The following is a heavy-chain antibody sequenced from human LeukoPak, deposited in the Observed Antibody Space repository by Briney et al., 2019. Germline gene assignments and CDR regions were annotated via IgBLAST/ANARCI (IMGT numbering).Heavy chain of an antibody. CDR1: GDSITSYY. D-gene: IGHD6-19*01. Sequence: SETLSLTCTVSGDSITSYYWSWIRQPPGKGLEWMGYIYYTGKTDYNPSLKSRVTISLDTSKNQFSLKLTSVTAADTALYYCVKPRVGVAGFFDYWGQGTLVTVSS. V-gene: IGHV4-59*01. CDR3: VKPRVGVAGFFDY. CDR2: IYYTGKT. J-gene: IGHJ4*02.